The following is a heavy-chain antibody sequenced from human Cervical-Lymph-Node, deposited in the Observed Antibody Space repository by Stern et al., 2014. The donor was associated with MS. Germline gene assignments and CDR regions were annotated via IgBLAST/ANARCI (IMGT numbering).Heavy chain of an antibody. V-gene: IGHV1-69*01. CDR2: FIPRFGTT. D-gene: IGHD1-1*01. Sequence: VQLLESGAEVKKPGSSVKVSCTASGDTFIKFGIRWVRQAPGQGLEWLGGFIPRFGTTEYVEKFQGRLTINADESATTVYMELSSLRSEDTAVYYCARDNDDNGMDVWGQGTPVSVSS. J-gene: IGHJ6*02. CDR1: GDTFIKFG. CDR3: ARDNDDNGMDV.